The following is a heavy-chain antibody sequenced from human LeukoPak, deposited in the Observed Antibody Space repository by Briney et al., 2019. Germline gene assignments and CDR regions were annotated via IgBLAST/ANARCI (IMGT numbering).Heavy chain of an antibody. CDR2: IYYSGST. Sequence: SETLSLTCTVSGGSISSGGYYWSWIRQHPGKGLEWIGYIYYSGSTYYNPSLKSRVTISVDTSKNQFSLKLSSVTAADTAVYYCARGRGGITFGGVRVISWFDPWGQGTLVTVSS. J-gene: IGHJ5*02. CDR3: ARGRGGITFGGVRVISWFDP. V-gene: IGHV4-31*03. D-gene: IGHD3-16*01. CDR1: GGSISSGGYY.